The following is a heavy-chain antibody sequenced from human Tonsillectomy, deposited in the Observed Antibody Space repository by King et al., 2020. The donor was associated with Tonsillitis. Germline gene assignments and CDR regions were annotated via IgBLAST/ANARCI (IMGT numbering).Heavy chain of an antibody. CDR2: MNPNSGNT. Sequence: QLVQSGAEVKKPGASVKVSCKASGYTFTSYDINWVRQATGQGLEWMGWMNPNSGNTGYAQKFQGRVTMTRNTSISTAYMELSSLRSEDTAVYYCASGRITMVRGVITWFDPWGQGTLVTVSS. D-gene: IGHD3-10*01. CDR3: ASGRITMVRGVITWFDP. J-gene: IGHJ5*02. CDR1: GYTFTSYD. V-gene: IGHV1-8*01.